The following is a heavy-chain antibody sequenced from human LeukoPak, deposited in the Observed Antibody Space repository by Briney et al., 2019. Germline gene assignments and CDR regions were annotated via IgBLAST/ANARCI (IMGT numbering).Heavy chain of an antibody. CDR2: ISSSSSYI. V-gene: IGHV3-21*01. J-gene: IGHJ4*02. D-gene: IGHD6-19*01. CDR3: ARESGSGEFDY. CDR1: RFTFSSYK. Sequence: GGSPRLSCAASRFTFSSYKVNWVRQAPGKGLEWVSSISSSSSYIYYADSVKGRFTISRDNARNSLYLQMNSLRAEDTALYYCARESGSGEFDYWGQGTLITVSS.